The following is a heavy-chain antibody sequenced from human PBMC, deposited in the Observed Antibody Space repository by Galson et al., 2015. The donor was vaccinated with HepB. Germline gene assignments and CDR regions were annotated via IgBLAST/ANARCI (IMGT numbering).Heavy chain of an antibody. CDR2: LRGDGGST. Sequence: SLRLSCAASGFTFSNYWMHWVRQAPGKGLVWVSRLRGDGGSTNYADSVKGRFTISRDNAKNMLYLQMNSLRAEDTAVYYCAVGGLVGSTTGKFYFDFWGQGTLVTVSS. D-gene: IGHD1-26*01. J-gene: IGHJ4*02. CDR3: AVGGLVGSTTGKFYFDF. CDR1: GFTFSNYW. V-gene: IGHV3-74*01.